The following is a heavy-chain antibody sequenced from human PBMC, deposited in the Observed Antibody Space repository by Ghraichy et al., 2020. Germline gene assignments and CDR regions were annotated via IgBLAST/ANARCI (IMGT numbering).Heavy chain of an antibody. CDR1: GFSLSTSGMC. D-gene: IGHD6-19*01. Sequence: SGPTLVKATQTLTLTCTFSGFSLSTSGMCVSWIRQPPGKALEWLALIDWDDDKYYSKSLKTRLTISKDTSKNQVVLTMTNMDPVDTATYYCAHHIAVAGTWGAFDIWGQGTMVTGSS. CDR3: AHHIAVAGTWGAFDI. V-gene: IGHV2-70*01. CDR2: IDWDDDK. J-gene: IGHJ3*02.